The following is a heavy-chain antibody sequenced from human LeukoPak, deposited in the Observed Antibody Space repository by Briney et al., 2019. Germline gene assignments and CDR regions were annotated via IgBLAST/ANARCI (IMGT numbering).Heavy chain of an antibody. CDR3: ARVSTYYDFWSGWTDYYYGMDA. V-gene: IGHV3-21*01. D-gene: IGHD3-3*01. CDR2: ISSSSSYI. CDR1: GFTFSSYS. J-gene: IGHJ6*02. Sequence: PGGSLRLSCAASGFTFSSYSMNWVRQAPGKGLEWVSSISSSSSYIYYADSVKGRFTISRDNAKNSLYLQMNSLRAEDTAVYYCARVSTYYDFWSGWTDYYYGMDAWGQGTTVTVSS.